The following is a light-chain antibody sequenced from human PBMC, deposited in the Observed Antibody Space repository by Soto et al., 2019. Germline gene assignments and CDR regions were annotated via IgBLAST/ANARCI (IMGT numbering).Light chain of an antibody. CDR1: KLGDKY. CDR3: QAWDRSAAWGVV. CDR2: QDT. V-gene: IGLV3-1*01. J-gene: IGLJ2*01. Sequence: SYELTQPPSVSVSPGQTASITCSGDKLGDKYACWYQQKPGQSPVLVIYQDTKRPSGIPERFSGSNSGNTATLTISGTQAMDEADYYCQAWDRSAAWGVVFGGGTKVTVL.